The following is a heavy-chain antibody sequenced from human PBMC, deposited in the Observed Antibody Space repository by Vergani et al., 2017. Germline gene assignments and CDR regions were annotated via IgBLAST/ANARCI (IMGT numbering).Heavy chain of an antibody. CDR3: ARERSTKRFYCSSTSCPDAFDI. CDR2: IYTSGST. J-gene: IGHJ3*02. D-gene: IGHD2-2*01. V-gene: IGHV4-61*02. CDR1: GGSISSGSYY. Sequence: QVQLQESGPGLVKPSQTLSLTCTVSGGSISSGSYYWSWIRQPAGKGLEWIGRIYTSGSTNYNPSLKSRVTISVDTSKNQFSLKLSSVTAADTAVYYCARERSTKRFYCSSTSCPDAFDIWGQGTMVTVSS.